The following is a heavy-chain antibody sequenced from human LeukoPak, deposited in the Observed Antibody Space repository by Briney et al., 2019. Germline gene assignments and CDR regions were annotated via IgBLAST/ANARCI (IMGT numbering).Heavy chain of an antibody. V-gene: IGHV3-48*03. CDR2: IGSSGSTI. J-gene: IGHJ4*02. CDR3: ARVIQLWSLYYFDY. Sequence: GGSLRLSCAASGFTFSSYEMNWVRQAPGKGLEWVSYIGSSGSTIYYADSVKGRFTISRDNAKNSLYLQMNSLRAEDTAVYYCARVIQLWSLYYFDYWGQGTLVTVSS. CDR1: GFTFSSYE. D-gene: IGHD5-18*01.